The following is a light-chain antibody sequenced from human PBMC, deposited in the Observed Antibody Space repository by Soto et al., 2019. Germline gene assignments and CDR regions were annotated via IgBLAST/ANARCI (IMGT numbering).Light chain of an antibody. CDR2: GNS. CDR1: SSNIGAGYD. Sequence: QSVLTQPPSVSGAPGQRVTISCTGSSSNIGAGYDVHWYQQLPGTAPKVLIYGNSNRPSGVPDRFFGSKSGTSTSLAITGLQPEDEADYYCQSYDSSLSGSVFGGGTKLTVL. J-gene: IGLJ2*01. V-gene: IGLV1-40*01. CDR3: QSYDSSLSGSV.